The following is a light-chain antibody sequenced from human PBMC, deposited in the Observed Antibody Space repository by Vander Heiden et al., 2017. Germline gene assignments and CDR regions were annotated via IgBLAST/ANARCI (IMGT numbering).Light chain of an antibody. V-gene: IGKV3-15*01. CDR3: QQYNNWPPLT. CDR2: GAS. Sequence: EIVMTQSPATLSVSPGERATLSCRASQSVSSNLALYQQKPCQDPRLLIYGASTRATGIPARFSGSGSGTEFTLTISSLQSEDFAVYYCQQYNNWPPLTFGGGTKVEIK. CDR1: QSVSSN. J-gene: IGKJ4*01.